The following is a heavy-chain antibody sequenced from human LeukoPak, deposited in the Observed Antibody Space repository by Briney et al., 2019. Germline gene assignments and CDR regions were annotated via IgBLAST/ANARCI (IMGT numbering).Heavy chain of an antibody. CDR1: GGSISSSSYY. CDR2: IYYSGST. D-gene: IGHD3-22*01. CDR3: ARQGYYYDSSGYYAFDY. V-gene: IGHV4-39*07. J-gene: IGHJ4*02. Sequence: SETLSLTCTVSGGSISSSSYYWGWIRQPPGKGLEWIGSIYYSGSTYYNPSLKSRVTISVDTSKNQFSLKLSSVTAADTAVYYCARQGYYYDSSGYYAFDYWGQGTLVTVSS.